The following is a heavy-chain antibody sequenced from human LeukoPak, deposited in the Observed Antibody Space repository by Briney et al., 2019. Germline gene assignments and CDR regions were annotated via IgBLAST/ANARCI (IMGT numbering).Heavy chain of an antibody. D-gene: IGHD2-2*01. J-gene: IGHJ6*02. Sequence: PGGSLRLSCAASGFTFSSHSMNWVRQAPGKGLEWISYIDSSSSSIYYADSVKGRFTISRDNAKNSLYLQMNSLRAEDTAVYYCARNGDCSSTSCYYYYGMDVWGQGTTVTVSS. CDR3: ARNGDCSSTSCYYYYGMDV. CDR2: IDSSSSSI. V-gene: IGHV3-48*01. CDR1: GFTFSSHS.